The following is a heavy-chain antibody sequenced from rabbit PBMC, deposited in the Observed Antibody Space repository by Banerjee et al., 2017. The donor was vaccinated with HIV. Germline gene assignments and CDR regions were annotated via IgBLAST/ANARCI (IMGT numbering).Heavy chain of an antibody. CDR3: VRESGSAGSGYAL. J-gene: IGHJ3*01. V-gene: IGHV1S45*01. CDR2: IYAGSSDWT. Sequence: QEQLVESGGALVKPGGTLTLTCKAAGIDFSSYSYMCWVRQAPGKGLEWIGCIYAGSSDWTYYASWAKGRFTISKTSSTTVTLEMTSLTAADTATYFCVRESGSAGSGYALWGQGTLVTVS. D-gene: IGHD8-1*01. CDR1: GIDFSSYSY.